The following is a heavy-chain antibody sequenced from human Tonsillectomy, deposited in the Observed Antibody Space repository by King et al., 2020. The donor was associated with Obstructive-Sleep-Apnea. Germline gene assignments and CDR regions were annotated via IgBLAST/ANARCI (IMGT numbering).Heavy chain of an antibody. Sequence: DVQLVESGGDLVQPGRSLRLSCAASGFTFDDYAMHWVRQAPGKGLDWVSGISWTSGCIGYADSVKGRFTISRDNAKNSLYLQMNSLRAEDTALYYCARGSNSCYLGYWGQGTLVTVSS. CDR1: GFTFDDYA. CDR2: ISWTSGCI. CDR3: ARGSNSCYLGY. V-gene: IGHV3-9*01. J-gene: IGHJ4*02. D-gene: IGHD6-13*01.